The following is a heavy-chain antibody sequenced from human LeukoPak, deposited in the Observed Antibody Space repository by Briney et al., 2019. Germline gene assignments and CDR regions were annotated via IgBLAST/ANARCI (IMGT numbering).Heavy chain of an antibody. D-gene: IGHD3-10*02. Sequence: PGGSLRLSCGASGFTFRCYEMNWVRQAPGKGLEWVSYISSSGSTIYYADAVKGRFTISRDNAKNSLYLQMNSLRAEDTAVYYCAELGITMIGGVWGKGTTVTISS. CDR1: GFTFRCYE. J-gene: IGHJ6*04. V-gene: IGHV3-48*03. CDR3: AELGITMIGGV. CDR2: ISSSGSTI.